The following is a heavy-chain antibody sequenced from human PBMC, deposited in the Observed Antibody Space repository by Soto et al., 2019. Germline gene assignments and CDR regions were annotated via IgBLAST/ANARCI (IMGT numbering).Heavy chain of an antibody. CDR3: ARGYEVLQWFGELSHLGAWFDP. CDR1: GGSISSGGYY. V-gene: IGHV4-31*03. D-gene: IGHD3-10*01. CDR2: IYYSGST. Sequence: QVQLQESGPGLVKPSQTLSLTCTVSGGSISSGGYYWSWIRQHPGKGLEWIGYIYYSGSTYYNPSLKSRVTISVDTSKNQFSLKLSSVTAADTAVYYCARGYEVLQWFGELSHLGAWFDPWGQGTLVTVSS. J-gene: IGHJ5*02.